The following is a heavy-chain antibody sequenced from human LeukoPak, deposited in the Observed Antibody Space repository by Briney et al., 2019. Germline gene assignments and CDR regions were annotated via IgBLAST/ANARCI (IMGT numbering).Heavy chain of an antibody. V-gene: IGHV1-2*06. Sequence: ASVKVSCKASGYTFTGYYMHWVRQAPGQGLEWMGRINPNSGGKNYAQKFQGRVTMTRDTSISTAYMELSRLRSDDTAVYYCAYGSGSPYYFDYWGQGTLVTVSS. CDR1: GYTFTGYY. D-gene: IGHD3-10*01. CDR2: INPNSGGK. J-gene: IGHJ4*02. CDR3: AYGSGSPYYFDY.